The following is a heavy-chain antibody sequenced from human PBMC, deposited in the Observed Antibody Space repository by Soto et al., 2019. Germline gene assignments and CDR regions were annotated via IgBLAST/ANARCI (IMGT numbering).Heavy chain of an antibody. V-gene: IGHV3-23*01. D-gene: IGHD2-15*01. Sequence: EVQLLESGGGLVQPGGSLRLSCAASGFTFSTYAMSWVRQGPGKGLEWVSAISGSGGNSTFYGDSVKGRFTISRDNSKNTLYLQMSSLGAEDTAVYYCAKGGGSCCFEHWGQGTLVTVSS. CDR1: GFTFSTYA. CDR3: AKGGGSCCFEH. J-gene: IGHJ4*02. CDR2: ISGSGGNST.